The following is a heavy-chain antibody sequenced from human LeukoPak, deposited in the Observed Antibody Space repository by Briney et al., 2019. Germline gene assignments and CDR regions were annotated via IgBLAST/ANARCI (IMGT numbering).Heavy chain of an antibody. CDR1: RGSVSSSSYY. J-gene: IGHJ5*02. V-gene: IGHV4-39*01. D-gene: IGHD1-26*01. Sequence: SETLSLTCTVSRGSVSSSSYYWGWIRQPPGKGLEWIGSIYYNEYTYYNPSLKSRVTISVDTSKNQFSLKLSSVTPADTAVYYCARHEYSGSYYGLSWFDPWGPGTLVTVSS. CDR2: IYYNEYT. CDR3: ARHEYSGSYYGLSWFDP.